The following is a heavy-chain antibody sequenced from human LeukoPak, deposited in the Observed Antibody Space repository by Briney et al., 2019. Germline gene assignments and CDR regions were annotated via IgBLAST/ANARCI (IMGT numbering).Heavy chain of an antibody. Sequence: SETLSLTCTVSGGSISSGDYYWSWIRQPPGKGLEWIGYIYYSGSTYYNPSLKSRVTISVDTSKNQFSLKLSSVTAADTAVYYCAGAYDYGGNSDYWGQGTLVTVSS. J-gene: IGHJ4*02. D-gene: IGHD4-23*01. CDR2: IYYSGST. CDR3: AGAYDYGGNSDY. V-gene: IGHV4-30-4*01. CDR1: GGSISSGDYY.